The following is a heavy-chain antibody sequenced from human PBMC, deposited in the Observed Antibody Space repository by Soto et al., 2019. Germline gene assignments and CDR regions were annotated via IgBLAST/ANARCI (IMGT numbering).Heavy chain of an antibody. CDR1: GFTFSSYG. V-gene: IGHV3-30*18. CDR3: AKSMTTVTTSI. J-gene: IGHJ3*02. D-gene: IGHD4-17*01. CDR2: ISYDGSNK. Sequence: QVQLVESGGGVVQPGRSLRLSCAASGFTFSSYGMHWVRQAPGKGLEWVAVISYDGSNKYYADSVKGRFTISRDNSKNTLYLQMTSLRAEDTAVYYCAKSMTTVTTSIWGQGTMVTVSS.